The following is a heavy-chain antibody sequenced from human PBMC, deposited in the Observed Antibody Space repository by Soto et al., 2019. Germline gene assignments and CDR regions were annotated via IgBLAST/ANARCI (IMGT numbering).Heavy chain of an antibody. CDR1: GVTFSNAA. Sequence: VQVVQSEAEAKKPGSSVKLSCEVSGVTFSNAAFSWVRQAPGQGLEWMGGIIPIFGGAKYAQKFQGRVEITADELTDILYMEVTSLTIDDTAVYFWARDGQYRHQAIITEYFGMDVWGQGTTVTVS. V-gene: IGHV1-69*01. D-gene: IGHD2-2*02. J-gene: IGHJ6*02. CDR3: ARDGQYRHQAIITEYFGMDV. CDR2: IIPIFGGA.